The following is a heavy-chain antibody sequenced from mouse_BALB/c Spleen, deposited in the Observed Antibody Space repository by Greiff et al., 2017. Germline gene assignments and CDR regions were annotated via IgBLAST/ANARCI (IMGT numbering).Heavy chain of an antibody. J-gene: IGHJ1*01. CDR2: IDPANGNT. CDR3: ARSDYYYGSSPGV. Sequence: VQLQQSGAELVKPGASVKLSCTASGFNIKDTYMHWVKQRPEQGLEWIGRIDPANGNTKYDPKFQGKATITADTSSNTAYLQLSSLTSEDTAVYYCARSDYYYGSSPGVWGAGTTVTVSS. CDR1: GFNIKDTY. D-gene: IGHD1-1*01. V-gene: IGHV14-3*02.